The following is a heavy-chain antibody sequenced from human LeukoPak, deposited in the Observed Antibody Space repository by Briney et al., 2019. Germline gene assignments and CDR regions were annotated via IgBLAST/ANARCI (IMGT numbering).Heavy chain of an antibody. D-gene: IGHD4-23*01. V-gene: IGHV3-30*03. J-gene: IGHJ4*02. Sequence: GGSLRLSCAASGFTFGSYGMHWVRQAPGKGLEWVAVISYDGSNKYYADSVKGRFTISRENSKNRLYLQMNSLRAEDTAVYCCARAEGYGGELDSWGQGTLVTVSS. CDR3: ARAEGYGGELDS. CDR2: ISYDGSNK. CDR1: GFTFGSYG.